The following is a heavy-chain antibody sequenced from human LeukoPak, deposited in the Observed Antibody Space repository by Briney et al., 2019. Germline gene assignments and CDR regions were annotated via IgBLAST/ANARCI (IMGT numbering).Heavy chain of an antibody. CDR1: GFTLSSYA. D-gene: IGHD2-15*01. Sequence: GRSLRLSCAASGFTLSSYAMSWVREGAGPGLEWVSAISVSGNTYHADSVKGRFTISRDNYKNTLYLQMNSLRAEDAAVYYCAKAPVTTCSGAYCYPFAYWGQGTLVTVSS. J-gene: IGHJ4*02. V-gene: IGHV3-23*01. CDR3: AKAPVTTCSGAYCYPFAY. CDR2: ISVSGNT.